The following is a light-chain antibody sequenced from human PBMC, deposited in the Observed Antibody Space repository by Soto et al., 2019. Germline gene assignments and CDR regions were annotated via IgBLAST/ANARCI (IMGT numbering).Light chain of an antibody. CDR3: QQYAWSPLT. CDR1: QSVPRSY. CDR2: DAS. J-gene: IGKJ5*01. Sequence: IVLTQSPGTLSLSPGERATLSCRASQSVPRSYLAWYQQRPGQAPTLLIYDASNRATGIPDRFSGSESGTDFTLTISSLDPEDFAVYYCQQYAWSPLTFGHGTRLEIK. V-gene: IGKV3-20*01.